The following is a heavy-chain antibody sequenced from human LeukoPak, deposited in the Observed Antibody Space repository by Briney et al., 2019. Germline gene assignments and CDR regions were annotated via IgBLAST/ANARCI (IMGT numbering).Heavy chain of an antibody. J-gene: IGHJ2*01. CDR3: ARGVTMIVVVIHDWYFDL. Sequence: SETLSLTCTVSGGSISSYYWGWIRQPPGKGLEWIGSIYYTRSTYYNPSLKSRVTISVDTSKNQFSLKLTSVTAADTAVYYCARGVTMIVVVIHDWYFDLWGRGTLVTVSS. CDR2: IYYTRST. V-gene: IGHV4-39*01. D-gene: IGHD3-22*01. CDR1: GGSISSYY.